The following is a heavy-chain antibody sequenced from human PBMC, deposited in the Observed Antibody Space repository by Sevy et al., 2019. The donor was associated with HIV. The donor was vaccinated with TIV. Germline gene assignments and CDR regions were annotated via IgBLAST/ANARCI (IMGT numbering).Heavy chain of an antibody. J-gene: IGHJ4*02. CDR1: GFTFNVYG. CDR3: AKEGGYSSSWSPLDY. D-gene: IGHD6-13*01. V-gene: IGHV3-30*02. CDR2: TRYDGSTK. Sequence: GGSLRLSCAASGFTFNVYGMHWVRQAPGKGLQWVAFTRYDGSTKYYADSVKGRFTISRDNSKNTLYLQMNSLRAEDTAVYYCAKEGGYSSSWSPLDYWGQGTLVTVSS.